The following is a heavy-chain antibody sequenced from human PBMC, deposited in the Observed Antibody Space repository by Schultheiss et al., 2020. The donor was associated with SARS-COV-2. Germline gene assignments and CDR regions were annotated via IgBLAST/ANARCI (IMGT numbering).Heavy chain of an antibody. V-gene: IGHV5-51*01. Sequence: GGSLRLSCKGSGYSFTSYWIGWVRQMPGKGLEWMGIIYPGDSDTRYSPSFQGQVTISADKSISTAYLQWSSLKASDAAMYYCARLPVPTRIAAAGRDYYYYYGMDVWGQGTTVTVSS. CDR2: IYPGDSDT. CDR3: ARLPVPTRIAAAGRDYYYYYGMDV. J-gene: IGHJ6*02. CDR1: GYSFTSYW. D-gene: IGHD6-13*01.